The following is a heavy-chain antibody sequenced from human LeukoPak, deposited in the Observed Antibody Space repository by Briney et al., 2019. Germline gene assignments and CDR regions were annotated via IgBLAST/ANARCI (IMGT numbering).Heavy chain of an antibody. CDR2: IYSGGST. CDR1: GFTITNNY. V-gene: IGHV3-66*02. Sequence: GGSLRLSCAASGFTITNNYISWVRQAPGKGLEWVSVIYSGGSTYYGDSVKGRFTMPRDDSKNTLYLQMNSLRVEDTAVYYCARDPYSSGWYRWFDPWGQGTLVTVSS. D-gene: IGHD6-19*01. J-gene: IGHJ5*02. CDR3: ARDPYSSGWYRWFDP.